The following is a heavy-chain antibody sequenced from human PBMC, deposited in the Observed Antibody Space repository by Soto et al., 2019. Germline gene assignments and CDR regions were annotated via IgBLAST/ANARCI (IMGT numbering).Heavy chain of an antibody. CDR2: ISAYNGNT. CDR3: ARAIVVVPAAVYYGMDV. J-gene: IGHJ6*02. D-gene: IGHD2-2*01. V-gene: IGHV1-18*01. CDR1: GYTFTSYG. Sequence: ASVKVSCKASGYTFTSYGISWVRQAPGQGLEWMGWISAYNGNTNYAQKLQGRVTMTTDTSTSTAYMELRRLRSDDTAVYYCARAIVVVPAAVYYGMDVWGQGTTVTVSS.